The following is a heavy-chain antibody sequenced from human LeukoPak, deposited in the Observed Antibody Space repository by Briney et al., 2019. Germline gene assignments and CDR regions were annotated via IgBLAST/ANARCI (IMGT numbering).Heavy chain of an antibody. Sequence: GGSLRLSCAASGFTFSSYGMHWVRQAPGKGLEWVAFIRYDGNNKYYADSVKGRFTISRDNSKNTLYLQMNSLRAEDTAVYYCAKAGEFGGVNPSLRTYYFDYWGQGTLVTVSS. CDR2: IRYDGNNK. CDR3: AKAGEFGGVNPSLRTYYFDY. V-gene: IGHV3-30*02. J-gene: IGHJ4*02. D-gene: IGHD3-16*01. CDR1: GFTFSSYG.